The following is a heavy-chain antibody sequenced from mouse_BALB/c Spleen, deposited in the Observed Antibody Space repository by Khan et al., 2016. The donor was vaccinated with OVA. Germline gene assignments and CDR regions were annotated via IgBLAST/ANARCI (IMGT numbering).Heavy chain of an antibody. CDR1: GFNFSSYG. V-gene: IGHV5-6*01. Sequence: EVQLVESGGDLVKPGGSLKLSCAASGFNFSSYGMSWVRQTPDKRLEWVASISRGGGYTYYADSVKGRFTISRDNAKNTLYLQMGSLKSEDTAMFYCTRDYYSNDCYAMANWGQGTSVTVSS. D-gene: IGHD2-5*01. CDR2: ISRGGGYT. CDR3: TRDYYSNDCYAMAN. J-gene: IGHJ4*01.